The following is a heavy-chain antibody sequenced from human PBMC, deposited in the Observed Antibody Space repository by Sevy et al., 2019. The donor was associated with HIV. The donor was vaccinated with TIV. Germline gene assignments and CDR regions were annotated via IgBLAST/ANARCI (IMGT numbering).Heavy chain of an antibody. CDR1: GGSITSLY. J-gene: IGHJ5*01. D-gene: IGHD3-10*01. CDR2: IYYNGNI. CDR3: AGENARGRGYS. Sequence: SETLSLTCTVSGGSITSLYWNWIRQPPGKGLEWIANIYYNGNINYNPSLKSRVTLSLDTSKNQFSLRLSSVTAADTAMYYCAGENARGRGYSWGHGPLATVSS. V-gene: IGHV4-59*08.